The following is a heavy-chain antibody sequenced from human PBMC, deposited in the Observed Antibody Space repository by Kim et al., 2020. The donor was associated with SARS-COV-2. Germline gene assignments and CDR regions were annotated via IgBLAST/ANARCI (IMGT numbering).Heavy chain of an antibody. J-gene: IGHJ4*02. CDR3: ARQHSGYVSDY. CDR2: T. D-gene: IGHD5-12*01. Sequence: TNYNPTLKSRVTISVDTSKNQFSLKLSSVTAADTAVYYCARQHSGYVSDYWGQGTLVTVSS. V-gene: IGHV4-59*08.